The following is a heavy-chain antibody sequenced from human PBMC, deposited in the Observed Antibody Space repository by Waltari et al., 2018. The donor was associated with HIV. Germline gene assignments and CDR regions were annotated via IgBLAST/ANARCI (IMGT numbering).Heavy chain of an antibody. CDR2: FNSGGST. CDR3: ARDSAADGMDV. V-gene: IGHV3-66*01. D-gene: IGHD6-13*01. CDR1: GFTVSSNY. J-gene: IGHJ6*02. Sequence: EVQLVESGGGLVQPGGSLRLSCAASGFTVSSNYMSWFRQAPGKGLELCSVFNSGGSTYYADSVKGRFTISRDNSKKTLYLQMNSLRAEDTAVYYCARDSAADGMDVWGQGTTVTVSS.